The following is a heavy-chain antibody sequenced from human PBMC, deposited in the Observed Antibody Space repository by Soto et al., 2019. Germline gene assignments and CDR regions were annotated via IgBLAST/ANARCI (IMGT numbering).Heavy chain of an antibody. CDR1: GGSISSGGYY. J-gene: IGHJ6*02. CDR2: IYYSGST. CDR3: ARVEMATYYYYGMDV. Sequence: QVQLQESGPGLVKPSQTLSLTCTVSGGSISSGGYYWSWIRQHPGKGLEWIGYIYYSGSTYYNPSLKSRVTISVDTSKNQFSLKLSSVTAADTAVYYCARVEMATYYYYGMDVWGQGTTVTVSS. V-gene: IGHV4-31*03.